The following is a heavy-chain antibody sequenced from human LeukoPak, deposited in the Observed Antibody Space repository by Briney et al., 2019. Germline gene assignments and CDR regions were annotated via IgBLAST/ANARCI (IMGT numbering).Heavy chain of an antibody. CDR1: GGSISSTNW. J-gene: IGHJ4*02. CDR3: SRESGAFSPFGY. D-gene: IGHD1-26*01. V-gene: IGHV4-4*02. Sequence: PSETLSLTCGVSGGSISSTNWWSWVRQPPGQGLEWIGEISLSGLTNYNPSLKSRDTMSLDKSKNHLSLNLTSVTAADTAVYYCSRESGAFSPFGYWGQGTLVTVSS. CDR2: ISLSGLT.